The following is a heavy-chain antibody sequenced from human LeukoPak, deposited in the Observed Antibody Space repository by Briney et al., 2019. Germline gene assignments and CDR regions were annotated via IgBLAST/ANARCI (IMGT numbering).Heavy chain of an antibody. D-gene: IGHD3-3*01. J-gene: IGHJ5*02. CDR3: ARVGDFWSGYYWFDP. V-gene: IGHV4-61*02. Sequence: SETLSLTCTVSGGSISSGSYYWSWIRQPAGKGLELIGRIYTSGSTNYNPSLKSRVTISVDTSKNQFSLKLSSVTAADTAVYYCARVGDFWSGYYWFDPWGQGTLVTVSS. CDR2: IYTSGST. CDR1: GGSISSGSYY.